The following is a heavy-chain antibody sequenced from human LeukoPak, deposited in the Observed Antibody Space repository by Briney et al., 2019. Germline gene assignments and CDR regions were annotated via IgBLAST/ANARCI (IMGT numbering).Heavy chain of an antibody. CDR1: EFTFSDYV. J-gene: IGHJ4*02. V-gene: IGHV3-49*04. CDR3: TRGDRQSGTSVYYFDY. Sequence: GGSLRLSCTASEFTFSDYVMSWVRQAPGKGLEWVGFIRSNTYGGATEYAASVKGRFTISRDDSKSIAYLQMNSLKTEDTAVYYCTRGDRQSGTSVYYFDYWGQGTLVTVSS. CDR2: IRSNTYGGAT. D-gene: IGHD1-14*01.